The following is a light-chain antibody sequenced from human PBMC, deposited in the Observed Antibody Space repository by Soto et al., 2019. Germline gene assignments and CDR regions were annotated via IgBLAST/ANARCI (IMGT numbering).Light chain of an antibody. CDR1: QGIRNF. J-gene: IGKJ3*01. Sequence: DIQMTQSPTSLSASVGDRVTITCRASQGIRNFVAWYQQKPGKAPKLLIYAASTLQSGVPSRFSGSGSGTDFPLTINSLQPEDVETYSCQKYSSVPVFGPGTKVEIK. CDR3: QKYSSVPV. CDR2: AAS. V-gene: IGKV1-27*01.